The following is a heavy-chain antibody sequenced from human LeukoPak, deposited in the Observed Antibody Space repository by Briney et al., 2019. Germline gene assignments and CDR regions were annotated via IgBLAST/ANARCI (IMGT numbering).Heavy chain of an antibody. J-gene: IGHJ4*02. Sequence: SETLSLTCAVYGGSFSGYYWSWIRQPPGKGLEWIEEINHSGSTNYNPSLKSRVTISVDTSKNQFSLKLSSVTAADTAVYYCARGLGYCSSTSCRRFDYWGQGTLVTVSS. CDR1: GGSFSGYY. CDR3: ARGLGYCSSTSCRRFDY. CDR2: INHSGST. D-gene: IGHD2-2*01. V-gene: IGHV4-34*01.